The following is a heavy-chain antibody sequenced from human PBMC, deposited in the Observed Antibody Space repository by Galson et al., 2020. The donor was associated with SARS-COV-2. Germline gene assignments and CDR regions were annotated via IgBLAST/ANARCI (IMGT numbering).Heavy chain of an antibody. CDR2: IYHTGST. Sequence: SQTLSLTCSLSGYSISSGYYWGWLRPIPGKGLEWIGSIYHTGSTSYKPSLRSRASISVDTSKTQFSLNLSAVTAAGTAVYFCARDVRAGGYALFEHWGQGTLVTVSS. V-gene: IGHV4-38-2*02. D-gene: IGHD2-8*01. CDR3: ARDVRAGGYALFEH. CDR1: GYSISSGYY. J-gene: IGHJ4*02.